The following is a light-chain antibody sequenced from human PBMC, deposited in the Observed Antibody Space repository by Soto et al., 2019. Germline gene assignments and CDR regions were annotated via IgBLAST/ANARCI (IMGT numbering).Light chain of an antibody. CDR1: QSVLSSSNNKNY. CDR3: QQYYSYTPWT. Sequence: DIVMTQSPDSLAVSLGERATVNCKSSQSVLSSSNNKNYLAWYQQKPGQPPKLLIFWVSIREFGVPDRFSGSGSGTDFTLTIKRLQAEDVAVYYCQQYYSYTPWTFGQGTKVDIK. CDR2: WVS. J-gene: IGKJ1*01. V-gene: IGKV4-1*01.